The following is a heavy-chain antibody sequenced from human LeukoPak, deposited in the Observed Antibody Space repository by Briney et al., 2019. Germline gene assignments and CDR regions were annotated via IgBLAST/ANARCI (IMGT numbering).Heavy chain of an antibody. V-gene: IGHV4-31*03. CDR1: GGSISSGGYY. CDR2: IYYSGST. Sequence: PSQTLSLTCTVSGGSISSGGYYWSWIRQHPGKGLEWIGYIYYSGSTYYNLSLKSRVTISVDTSKNQFSLKLSSVTAADTAVYYCARYGSGVGATNWFDPWGQGTLVTVSS. D-gene: IGHD1-26*01. CDR3: ARYGSGVGATNWFDP. J-gene: IGHJ5*02.